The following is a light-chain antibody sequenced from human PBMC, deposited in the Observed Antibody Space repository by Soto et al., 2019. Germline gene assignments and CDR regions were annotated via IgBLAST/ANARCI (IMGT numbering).Light chain of an antibody. CDR2: LNSDGSH. J-gene: IGLJ2*01. Sequence: PSASASLGASVKLTCTLSSGHSSYAIAWHQQQPEKGPRYLMKLNSDGSHSKGDGIPDRFSGSSSGAERYLTISSLQSEDEADYYCQTWGTGVFGGGTKVTVL. CDR1: SGHSSYA. CDR3: QTWGTGV. V-gene: IGLV4-69*01.